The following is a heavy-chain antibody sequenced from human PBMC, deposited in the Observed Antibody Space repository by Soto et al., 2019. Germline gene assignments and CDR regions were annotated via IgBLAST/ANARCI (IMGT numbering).Heavy chain of an antibody. J-gene: IGHJ4*02. CDR2: INGRGNYK. D-gene: IGHD1-26*01. CDR3: AREDGVVGATSGFDY. V-gene: IGHV3-21*01. CDR1: GFTLTTYT. Sequence: LRLSCAASGFTLTTYTMNWVRQAPGMGLEWVSSINGRGNYKYYTDSVEGRFTISRDNAQNSLYLQMNSLRAEDTAVYYCAREDGVVGATSGFDYWGQGTLVTVSS.